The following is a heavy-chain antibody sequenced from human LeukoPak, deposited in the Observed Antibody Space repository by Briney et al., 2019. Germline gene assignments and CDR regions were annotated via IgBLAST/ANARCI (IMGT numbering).Heavy chain of an antibody. Sequence: PGGSLRLSCAASGFTFSSYWMSWVRQAPGKGLEWVANIKQDGSEKYYVDSVKGRFTISRHNAKNSLYLQMNSLRAEDTAVYYCARVPVYAILDAFDIWGQGTMVTVSS. V-gene: IGHV3-7*01. D-gene: IGHD2-8*01. CDR3: ARVPVYAILDAFDI. J-gene: IGHJ3*02. CDR1: GFTFSSYW. CDR2: IKQDGSEK.